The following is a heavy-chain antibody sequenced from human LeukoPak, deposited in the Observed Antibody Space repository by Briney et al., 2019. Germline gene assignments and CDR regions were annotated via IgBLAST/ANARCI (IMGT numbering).Heavy chain of an antibody. V-gene: IGHV1-8*01. CDR1: GYTFTSYD. J-gene: IGHJ3*02. D-gene: IGHD3-10*01. Sequence: ASVKVSCKASGYTFTSYDINWVRQATGQGLEWMGWMNPNSGNTAYAQKFQGRVSMTRNTSIRTTYMELSSLRFEDTAVYYCATKGPSYGNAFDIWGQGTMVTVSS. CDR2: MNPNSGNT. CDR3: ATKGPSYGNAFDI.